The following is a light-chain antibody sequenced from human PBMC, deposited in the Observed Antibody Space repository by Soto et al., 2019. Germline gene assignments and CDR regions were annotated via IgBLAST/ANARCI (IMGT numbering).Light chain of an antibody. Sequence: EIVLTQSPGTLSLSPGERATLSCRASQSVSSSYLAWYQQKPGQATRLLIYGASSRATGIPDRFSGSGSGKVFPLTISRLAHEDFAVYYCQQDGSSPLTFGGGTKVEIK. CDR2: GAS. CDR1: QSVSSSY. CDR3: QQDGSSPLT. J-gene: IGKJ4*01. V-gene: IGKV3-20*01.